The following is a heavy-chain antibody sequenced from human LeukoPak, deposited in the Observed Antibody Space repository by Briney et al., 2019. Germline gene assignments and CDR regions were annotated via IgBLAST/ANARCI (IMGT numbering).Heavy chain of an antibody. Sequence: GGSLRLSCAASGFTFSSYWMSWVRQAPGKGLEWVANIKQDGSEKYYVDSVKGRFTISRDNAKNSLYPQMNSLRAEDTAVYYCARLFLYDSSYFDYWGQGTLVTVSS. J-gene: IGHJ4*02. V-gene: IGHV3-7*01. CDR1: GFTFSSYW. CDR3: ARLFLYDSSYFDY. CDR2: IKQDGSEK. D-gene: IGHD3-22*01.